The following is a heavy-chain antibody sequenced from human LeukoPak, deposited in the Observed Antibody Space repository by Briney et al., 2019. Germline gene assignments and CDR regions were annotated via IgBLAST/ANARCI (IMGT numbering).Heavy chain of an antibody. J-gene: IGHJ4*02. V-gene: IGHV3-53*01. CDR1: GFTVSSNY. D-gene: IGHD3-22*01. Sequence: GGSLRLSCAAPGFTVSSNYMSWVGQAPGKGLEWVSIIYTSDYTYYADSVKGRFNISSDTFKNTVYLPMNSLRAAETAVDYCARDVRGNSGSYLDYWGQGTLVTVSS. CDR2: IYTSDYT. CDR3: ARDVRGNSGSYLDY.